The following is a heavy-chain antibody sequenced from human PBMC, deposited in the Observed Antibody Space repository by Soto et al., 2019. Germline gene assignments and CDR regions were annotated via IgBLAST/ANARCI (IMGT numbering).Heavy chain of an antibody. CDR2: ISGVNGNT. CDR1: GYTFTLYG. Sequence: GSVKVSCKTSGYTFTLYGVSWVRQAPGQRLEWMGWISGVNGNTNYAQKFQGRVTMTADTSTSTGYMELRSLRSDDTAVYYCARRVGVAPVYDAYDFWGQGTLVTVS. J-gene: IGHJ3*01. V-gene: IGHV1-18*01. CDR3: ARRVGVAPVYDAYDF. D-gene: IGHD3-10*01.